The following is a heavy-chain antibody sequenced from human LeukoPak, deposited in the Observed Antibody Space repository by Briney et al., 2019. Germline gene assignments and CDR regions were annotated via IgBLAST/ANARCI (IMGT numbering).Heavy chain of an antibody. CDR2: INSDGSST. V-gene: IGHV3-74*01. CDR1: GFTFSSHW. D-gene: IGHD2-21*02. J-gene: IGHJ5*02. CDR3: VRDLRQCIGGACYA. Sequence: GGSLRLSCAASGFTFSSHWMYWVRQAPGKGLVWVPRINSDGSSTNYADSVKGRFTISRDNAKNTLYLQMNSLRAEDTAVFYCVRDLRQCIGGACYAWGQGTLVTVSS.